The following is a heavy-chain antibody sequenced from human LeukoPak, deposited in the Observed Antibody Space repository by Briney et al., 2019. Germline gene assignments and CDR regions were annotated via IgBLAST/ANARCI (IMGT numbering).Heavy chain of an antibody. Sequence: TGGSLRLSCAASGFTFSSYAMSWVRQAPGKGLEWVSAISGSGGSTYYADSVKGRFTISRDNSKNTLYLQMNSLRAEDTAVYYCARVQADYYYGMDVWGQGTTVTVSS. CDR1: GFTFSSYA. J-gene: IGHJ6*02. CDR3: ARVQADYYYGMDV. V-gene: IGHV3-23*01. CDR2: ISGSGGST.